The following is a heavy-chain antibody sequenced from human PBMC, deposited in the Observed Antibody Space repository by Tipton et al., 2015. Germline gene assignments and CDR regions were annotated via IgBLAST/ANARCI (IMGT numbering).Heavy chain of an antibody. CDR1: GGAITSDGFY. CDR2: IFYTGST. D-gene: IGHD5-24*01. V-gene: IGHV4-31*03. J-gene: IGHJ4*02. Sequence: TLSLTCTVSGGAITSDGFYWSWIRQHPGKGLEWIGYIFYTGSTYYNPSLTSRATLSVDTSKNQFSLKLSSVTAADTAVYYCARDGYNSNYFDYWGQGTLVTVSS. CDR3: ARDGYNSNYFDY.